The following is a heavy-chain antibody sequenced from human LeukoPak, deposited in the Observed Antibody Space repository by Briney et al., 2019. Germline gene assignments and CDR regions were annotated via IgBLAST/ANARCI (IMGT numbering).Heavy chain of an antibody. CDR1: GFTFSDYA. V-gene: IGHV3-21*01. Sequence: GGSLILSCAASGFTFSDYAMDWVRQAPGEGLEWVSAISSSSAYIYYADSVKGRFTISRDNAKNSVSLQMNSLRAEDTAVYYCARIFRYQLVDYYALDVWGQGTTVTVSS. CDR2: ISSSSAYI. D-gene: IGHD2-2*01. J-gene: IGHJ6*02. CDR3: ARIFRYQLVDYYALDV.